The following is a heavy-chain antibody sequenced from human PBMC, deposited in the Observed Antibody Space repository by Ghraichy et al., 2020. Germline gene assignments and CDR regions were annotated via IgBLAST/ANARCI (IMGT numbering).Heavy chain of an antibody. CDR3: ARVSPSLGIGYNWFDP. CDR2: MNPNSGNT. J-gene: IGHJ5*02. D-gene: IGHD7-27*01. V-gene: IGHV1-8*01. Sequence: ASVKVSCKASGYTFTSYDINWVRQATGQGLEWMGWMNPNSGNTGYAQKFQGRVTMTRNTSISTAYMELSSLRSEDTAVYYCARVSPSLGIGYNWFDPWGQGTLVTVSS. CDR1: GYTFTSYD.